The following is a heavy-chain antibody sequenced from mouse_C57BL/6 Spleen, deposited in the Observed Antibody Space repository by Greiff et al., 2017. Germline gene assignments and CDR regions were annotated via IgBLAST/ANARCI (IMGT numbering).Heavy chain of an antibody. D-gene: IGHD4-1*01. CDR2: IYPGDGDT. CDR3: ARSTGKAWFAY. J-gene: IGHJ3*01. Sequence: VQLQQSGPELVKPGASVKISCKASGYAFSSSWMNWVKQRPGQGLEWIGRIYPGDGDTNYNGKFKGKATLTADKSSSTAYMQLSSLTSEDSAVYFCARSTGKAWFAYWGQGTLVTVSA. V-gene: IGHV1-82*01. CDR1: GYAFSSSW.